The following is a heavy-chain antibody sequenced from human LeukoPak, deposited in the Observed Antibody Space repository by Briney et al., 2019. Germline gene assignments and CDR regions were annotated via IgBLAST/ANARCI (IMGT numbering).Heavy chain of an antibody. V-gene: IGHV6-1*01. CDR3: ARVIRGTTGTIDY. CDR1: GXSVSSNSSA. J-gene: IGHJ4*02. D-gene: IGHD1-1*01. CDR2: TYYRSKWYN. Sequence: SQTLSLTCAISGXSVSSNSSAWDWIRQSPSRGLEWLGRTYYRSKWYNAYAVSVKSRITINPDTSKNQFSLQLNSVTPEDTAVYYCARVIRGTTGTIDYWGQGTLVTVSS.